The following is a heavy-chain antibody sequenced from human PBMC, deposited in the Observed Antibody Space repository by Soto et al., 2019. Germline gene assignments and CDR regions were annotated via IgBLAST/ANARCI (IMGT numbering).Heavy chain of an antibody. CDR1: GYTFTSYA. D-gene: IGHD6-19*01. CDR2: INAGNGNT. J-gene: IGHJ4*02. CDR3: ARSAIAVAEFDY. Sequence: ASVKVSCKASGYTFTSYAMHWLRQAPGQRLEWMGWINAGNGNTKYSQKFQGRVTITRDTSASTAYMELSSLRSEDTAVYYCARSAIAVAEFDYWGQGTLVTVSS. V-gene: IGHV1-3*01.